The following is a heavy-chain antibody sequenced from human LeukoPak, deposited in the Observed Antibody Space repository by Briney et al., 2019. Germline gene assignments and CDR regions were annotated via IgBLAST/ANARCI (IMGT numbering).Heavy chain of an antibody. D-gene: IGHD3-22*01. J-gene: IGHJ4*02. V-gene: IGHV3-66*01. CDR2: IYSGGST. Sequence: GGSLRLSCAASGFTVSSNYMSWVRQAPGKGLEWVSVIYSGGSTYYADSVKGRFTISRYNSKNTLYLQMNSLRAEDTAVYYCARGRGGYYLHFDYWGQGTLVTGSS. CDR3: ARGRGGYYLHFDY. CDR1: GFTVSSNY.